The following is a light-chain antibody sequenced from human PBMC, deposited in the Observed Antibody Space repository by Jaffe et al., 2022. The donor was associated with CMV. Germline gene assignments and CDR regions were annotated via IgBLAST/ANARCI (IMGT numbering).Light chain of an antibody. Sequence: QSALTQPASVSGSPGQSITISCTGTSSDVGGYKYISWYQQHPGKAPKLMIYDVSNRPSGVSNRFSGSTSGNTASLTISGLQAEDEADYYCSSYTTSSTLFGGGTRLTVL. CDR1: SSDVGGYKY. CDR2: DVS. V-gene: IGLV2-14*03. CDR3: SSYTTSSTL. J-gene: IGLJ2*01.